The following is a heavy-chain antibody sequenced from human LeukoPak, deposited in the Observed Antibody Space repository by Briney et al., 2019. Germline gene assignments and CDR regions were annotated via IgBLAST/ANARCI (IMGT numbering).Heavy chain of an antibody. CDR3: ARARTIAYYFDY. D-gene: IGHD4/OR15-4a*01. V-gene: IGHV3-23*01. J-gene: IGHJ4*02. Sequence: GGSLRLSCAASGFTFSNHGMNWVRQAPGKGLEWVSGISPSGDIRYYADSVKGRFTISRDNSKNTLYLQMNSLRAEDAAVYYCARARTIAYYFDYWGQGTLVTVSS. CDR1: GFTFSNHG. CDR2: ISPSGDIR.